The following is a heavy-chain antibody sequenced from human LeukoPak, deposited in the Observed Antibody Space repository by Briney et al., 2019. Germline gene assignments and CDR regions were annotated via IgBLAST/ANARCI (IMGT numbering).Heavy chain of an antibody. J-gene: IGHJ4*02. CDR3: ARAPPYSAIDY. D-gene: IGHD2-15*01. Sequence: PGGSLRLSCVASGFTFSSYAIYWVRQAPGKGLDWVAVISNDGSHKLCADSVKGRFTISRDNSDNTLYLQMNSLRPEDTAIYYCARAPPYSAIDYWGQGTLVTVSS. CDR2: ISNDGSHK. CDR1: GFTFSSYA. V-gene: IGHV3-30-3*01.